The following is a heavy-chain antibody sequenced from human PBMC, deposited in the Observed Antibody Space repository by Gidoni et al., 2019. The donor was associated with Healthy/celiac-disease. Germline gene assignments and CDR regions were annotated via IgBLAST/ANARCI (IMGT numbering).Heavy chain of an antibody. CDR3: ARRRITIFGVGLTDYGMDV. Sequence: LQLQESGPGLVKPSETLSLTCHVSGGSISSSSYYWGWIRQPPGKGLEWIGSIYSSGSTYYNPSLKSRVTISVDTSKNQFSLKLSSVTAADTAVYYCARRRITIFGVGLTDYGMDVWGQGTTVTVSS. CDR1: GGSISSSSYY. D-gene: IGHD3-3*01. CDR2: IYSSGST. J-gene: IGHJ6*02. V-gene: IGHV4-39*01.